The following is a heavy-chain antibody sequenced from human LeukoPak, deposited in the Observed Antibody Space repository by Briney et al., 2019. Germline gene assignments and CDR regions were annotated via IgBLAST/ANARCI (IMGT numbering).Heavy chain of an antibody. Sequence: GGTLRLSCAASGFTFSSYGMSWVRQAPGKGLEWVSAISGSGGSTYYADSVKGRFTISRDNSKNTLYLQMNSLRAEDTAVYYCAKEFPYYYDSSGDDAFDIWGQGTMVTVSS. CDR1: GFTFSSYG. D-gene: IGHD3-22*01. V-gene: IGHV3-23*01. J-gene: IGHJ3*02. CDR3: AKEFPYYYDSSGDDAFDI. CDR2: ISGSGGST.